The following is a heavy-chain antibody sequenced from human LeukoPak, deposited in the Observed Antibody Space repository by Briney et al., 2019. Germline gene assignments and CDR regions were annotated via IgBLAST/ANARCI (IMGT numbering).Heavy chain of an antibody. CDR2: ISYDGSNK. CDR1: GFTFSSYG. V-gene: IGHV3-30*18. J-gene: IGHJ3*02. Sequence: GGSLRLSCATSGFTFSSYGMHWIRQAPGKGLEWVAVISYDGSNKYYADSVKGRFTISRDNSKNTLYLQMNSLRAEDTAVYYCAKADFDWSWGASDIWGQGTMVTVSS. D-gene: IGHD3-9*01. CDR3: AKADFDWSWGASDI.